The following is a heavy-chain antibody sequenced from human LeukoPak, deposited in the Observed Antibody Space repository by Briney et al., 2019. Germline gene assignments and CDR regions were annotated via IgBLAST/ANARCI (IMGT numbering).Heavy chain of an antibody. CDR1: GFTFSSYV. D-gene: IGHD5-12*01. CDR2: VGGGGGST. J-gene: IGHJ4*02. V-gene: IGHV3-23*01. Sequence: GGSLRLSCAASGFTFSSYVMTWVRQAPGKGLEWVSTVGGGGGSTYYADPVRGRFTISRDNSKNTLYLQMNSLGAEDTALYYCAKSSPNSGLDYWGQGTLVTVSS. CDR3: AKSSPNSGLDY.